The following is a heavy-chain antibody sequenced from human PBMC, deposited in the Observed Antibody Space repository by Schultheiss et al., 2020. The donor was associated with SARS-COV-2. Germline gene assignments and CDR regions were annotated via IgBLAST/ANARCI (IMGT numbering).Heavy chain of an antibody. Sequence: GESLKISCAASGFTFSSYWMHWVRQAPGKGLVWVSSLGGGGAGTNYADSVKGRFTISRDNSRTTLYLQMNSLRAEDTAVYYCAKESRNYYYYYMDVWGKGTTVTVSS. CDR3: AKESRNYYYYYMDV. V-gene: IGHV3-23*01. CDR2: LGGGGAGT. J-gene: IGHJ6*03. CDR1: GFTFSSYW. D-gene: IGHD1-14*01.